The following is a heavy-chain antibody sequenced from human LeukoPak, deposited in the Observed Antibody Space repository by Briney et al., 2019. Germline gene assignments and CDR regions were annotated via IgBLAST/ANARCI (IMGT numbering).Heavy chain of an antibody. D-gene: IGHD2-15*01. Sequence: GGSLRLSCAASGFTFSSYAMSWVRQAPGKGLEWVSGISGSGDSTYYADSVKGRFTISRDNSKSTLCLQMNSLRAEDTAVYYCAKQLGYCSDGSCYFPYWGQGTLVTVSS. CDR1: GFTFSSYA. CDR2: ISGSGDST. J-gene: IGHJ4*02. CDR3: AKQLGYCSDGSCYFPY. V-gene: IGHV3-23*01.